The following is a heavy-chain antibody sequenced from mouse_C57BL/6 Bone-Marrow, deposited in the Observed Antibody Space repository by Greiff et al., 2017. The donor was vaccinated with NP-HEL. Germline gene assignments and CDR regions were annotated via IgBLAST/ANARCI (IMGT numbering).Heavy chain of an antibody. J-gene: IGHJ4*01. CDR3: ARSIYYDYADDPFYGMDY. CDR1: GFTFTDYY. D-gene: IGHD2-4*01. CDR2: IRNKANGYTI. Sequence: EVQGVESGGGLVQPGGSLSLSCAASGFTFTDYYMSWVRQPPGTALEWVGFIRNKANGYTIEYSASVKGRFTISRDNSQSILYLQMNALRAEDSATYYCARSIYYDYADDPFYGMDYWGQGNSVTVSS. V-gene: IGHV7-3*01.